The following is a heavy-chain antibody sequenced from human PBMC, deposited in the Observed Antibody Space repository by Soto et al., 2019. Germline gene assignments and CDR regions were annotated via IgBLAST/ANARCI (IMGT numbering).Heavy chain of an antibody. D-gene: IGHD4-17*01. CDR2: VSPSGENK. Sequence: EVQLLESGGGLVQPGGSLRLSCAASGFTFNSYGMSWVRQAPGKGLEWVAVVSPSGENKNYADSVKGRFTISRDNSNNTVNLQMNSLRADDTAIYFCAKTGFGDYDYWGPGALVTVSS. J-gene: IGHJ4*02. CDR1: GFTFNSYG. CDR3: AKTGFGDYDY. V-gene: IGHV3-23*01.